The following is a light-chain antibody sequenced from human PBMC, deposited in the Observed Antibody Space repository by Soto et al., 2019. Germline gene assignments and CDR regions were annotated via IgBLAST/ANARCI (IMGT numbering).Light chain of an antibody. Sequence: EIVLTQSPATLSLSPGERATLSCRASESVSTFVAWFQQRPCQSTRALLRDATRRATGIPARFSGSGSGTEFTLTISSLEPEDSAVYYCQQRDSWPPIFTFGPGTKLEIK. CDR1: ESVSTF. V-gene: IGKV3-11*01. J-gene: IGKJ3*01. CDR2: DAT. CDR3: QQRDSWPPIFT.